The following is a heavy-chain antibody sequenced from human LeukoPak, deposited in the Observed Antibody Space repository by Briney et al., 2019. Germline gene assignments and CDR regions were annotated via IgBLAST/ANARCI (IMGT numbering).Heavy chain of an antibody. Sequence: GGSLRLSCAASGFTFSSYAMSWVRQAPGKELEWVSAISGSGGSTYYADSVKGRFTISRDNSKNTLYLQMNSLRAEDTAVYYCAKEHDYCSGGSCYPAFDYWGQGTLVTVSS. D-gene: IGHD2-15*01. V-gene: IGHV3-23*01. J-gene: IGHJ4*02. CDR3: AKEHDYCSGGSCYPAFDY. CDR1: GFTFSSYA. CDR2: ISGSGGST.